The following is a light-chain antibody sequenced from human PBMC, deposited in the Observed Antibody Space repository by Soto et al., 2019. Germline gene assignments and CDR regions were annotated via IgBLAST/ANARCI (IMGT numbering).Light chain of an antibody. CDR2: GAS. Sequence: EIVMTQSPATLSVSPGERATLSCRASQSVSSNLAWYQQKPGQAPRLLIYGASTRATGIPARFSGSGSGTEFTLTISGLQSEDLAVYYCQQYNSWPPLTFGGVTKVEIK. V-gene: IGKV3-15*01. CDR1: QSVSSN. J-gene: IGKJ4*01. CDR3: QQYNSWPPLT.